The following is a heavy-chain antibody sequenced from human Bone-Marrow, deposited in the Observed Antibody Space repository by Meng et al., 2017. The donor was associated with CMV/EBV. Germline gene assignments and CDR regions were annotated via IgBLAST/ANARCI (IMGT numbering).Heavy chain of an antibody. J-gene: IGHJ4*02. CDR2: ISYDGSNK. V-gene: IGHV3-30*03. D-gene: IGHD5-18*01. Sequence: GESLKISCVASGFTFNTYWMSWVRQAPGKGLEWVAVISYDGSNKYYADSVKGRFTISRDNSKNTLYLQMNSLRAEDTAVYYCARVALQLWGDFDYWGQGTLVTVSS. CDR1: GFTFNTYW. CDR3: ARVALQLWGDFDY.